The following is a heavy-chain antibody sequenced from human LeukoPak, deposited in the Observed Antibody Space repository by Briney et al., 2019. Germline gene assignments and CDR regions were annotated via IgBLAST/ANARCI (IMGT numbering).Heavy chain of an antibody. D-gene: IGHD3-22*01. J-gene: IGHJ4*02. CDR2: ISAYNGNT. CDR3: ARDFTMIVNAPGY. Sequence: ASVKVSCKASGYTFTSYGISWVRQAPGQGLEWMGWISAYNGNTNYAQKLQGRVTMTRDTSTSTVYMELSSLRSEDTAVYYCARDFTMIVNAPGYWGQGTLVTVSS. V-gene: IGHV1-18*01. CDR1: GYTFTSYG.